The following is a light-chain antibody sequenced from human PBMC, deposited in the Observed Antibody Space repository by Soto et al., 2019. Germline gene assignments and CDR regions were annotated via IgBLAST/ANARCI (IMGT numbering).Light chain of an antibody. CDR2: EVS. CDR3: SSYTSSSPLL. V-gene: IGLV2-14*01. Sequence: QSVLTHPASVSGSPGQSITISCTGTSSDVGGYNYVSWYQQHPGKAPKLMIYEVSNRPSGVSNRFSGSKSGNTASLTISGLQAEDEADYYCSSYTSSSPLLFGGGTKLTVL. J-gene: IGLJ2*01. CDR1: SSDVGGYNY.